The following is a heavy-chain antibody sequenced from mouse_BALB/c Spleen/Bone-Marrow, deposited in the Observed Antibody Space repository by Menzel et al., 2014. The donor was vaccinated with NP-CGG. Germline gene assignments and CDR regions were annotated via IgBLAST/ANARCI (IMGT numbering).Heavy chain of an antibody. J-gene: IGHJ4*01. CDR3: AARLSHLAMDY. CDR2: INPSNGRT. CDR1: GYTFTNYW. D-gene: IGHD2-2*01. Sequence: QVQLQQPGAELVKPGASLKLSCKASGYTFTNYWIHRVKQRPGQGLEWIGEINPSNGRTNYNEKFKTKATLTVDKSSSTAYMQLSSLTSEDSAVNYCAARLSHLAMDYWGQGTSVTVSS. V-gene: IGHV1S81*02.